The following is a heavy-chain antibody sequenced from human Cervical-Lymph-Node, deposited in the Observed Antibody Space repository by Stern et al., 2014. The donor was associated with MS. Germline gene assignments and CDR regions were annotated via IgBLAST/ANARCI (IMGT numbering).Heavy chain of an antibody. D-gene: IGHD3-3*01. CDR2: INPNTVTP. J-gene: IGHJ5*02. V-gene: IGHV7-4-1*02. CDR1: GYRFTKYL. CDR3: ARDMSDFWSDYGHNWFDP. Sequence: QVQLVQSGSELKKPGASVNVSCKASGYRFTKYLINWVRQAPGHGLEWMGWINPNTVTPAYARGFAGRFVFSLDTSVSTAFLQISGLKTEDTAVYYCARDMSDFWSDYGHNWFDPWGQGTLVIVSS.